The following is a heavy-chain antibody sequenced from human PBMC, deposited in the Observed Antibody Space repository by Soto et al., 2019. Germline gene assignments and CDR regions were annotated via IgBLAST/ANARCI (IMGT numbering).Heavy chain of an antibody. Sequence: SVKVSCKASGYTFTSYAMQWVRQAPVQRLEWMGWINAGNGNTKYSQKFQGRVTTTRDTSASTAYLELSSLGSEDTAVYYCARDGTLRDSDFWSGYWNWFDPWGQGTLVTVSS. V-gene: IGHV1-3*01. CDR2: INAGNGNT. D-gene: IGHD3-3*01. CDR3: ARDGTLRDSDFWSGYWNWFDP. J-gene: IGHJ5*02. CDR1: GYTFTSYA.